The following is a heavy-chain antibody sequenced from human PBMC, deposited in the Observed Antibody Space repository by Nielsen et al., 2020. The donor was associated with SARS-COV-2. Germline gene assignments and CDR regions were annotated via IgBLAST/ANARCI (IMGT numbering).Heavy chain of an antibody. V-gene: IGHV4-30-4*01. J-gene: IGHJ4*01. Sequence: SETLSLTCTVSGGTISNGDYYWNWVSQPPGKGLEWIGHIYYSGSTYYNPSVKSRVTISEDTTKNHFSLNLSSVTAADTAVYYCARTTVTTAFDYWGHGTLVTVSS. CDR2: IYYSGST. CDR1: GGTISNGDYY. CDR3: ARTTVTTAFDY. D-gene: IGHD4-17*01.